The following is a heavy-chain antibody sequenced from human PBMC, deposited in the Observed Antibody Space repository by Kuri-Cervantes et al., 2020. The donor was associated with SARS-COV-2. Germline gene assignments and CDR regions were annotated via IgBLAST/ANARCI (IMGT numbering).Heavy chain of an antibody. CDR3: ARVSWTLGYSGEQGILDY. CDR2: IYYSGST. D-gene: IGHD3/OR15-3a*01. J-gene: IGHJ4*02. V-gene: IGHV4-30-4*08. Sequence: WIRQPPGKGLEWIGYIYYSGSTYYNPSLKSRVTISVDTSKNQFSLKLSSVTAADTAVYYCARVSWTLGYSGEQGILDYWGQGTLVTVSS.